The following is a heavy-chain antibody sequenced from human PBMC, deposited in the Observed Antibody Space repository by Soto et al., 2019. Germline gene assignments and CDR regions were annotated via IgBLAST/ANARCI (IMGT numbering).Heavy chain of an antibody. CDR3: ARGSRRWLQLLFDAFDI. V-gene: IGHV3-7*03. J-gene: IGHJ3*02. CDR2: IKQDGSEK. D-gene: IGHD5-12*01. CDR1: GFTFSSYW. Sequence: GGSLRLSCAASGFTFSSYWMSWVRQAPGKGLEWVANIKQDGSEKYYVDSVKGRFTSSRDNAKNSLYLQMNSLRAEDTAVYYCARGSRRWLQLLFDAFDIWGQGTMVTVSS.